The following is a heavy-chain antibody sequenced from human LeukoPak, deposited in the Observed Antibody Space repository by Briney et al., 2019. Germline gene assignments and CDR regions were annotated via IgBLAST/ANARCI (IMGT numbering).Heavy chain of an antibody. D-gene: IGHD3-10*01. CDR3: ARYQRLGELDIPYYFDY. V-gene: IGHV3-7*01. J-gene: IGHJ4*02. Sequence: PGGSLRLSCAASGFTFSGYWMTWLRQAPGKGLEWVANINEDGSAKYYLGSVKGRFTIPRDNAKNSLYLQMNSLRAEDTAVYYCARYQRLGELDIPYYFDYWGQGTLVTVSS. CDR1: GFTFSGYW. CDR2: INEDGSAK.